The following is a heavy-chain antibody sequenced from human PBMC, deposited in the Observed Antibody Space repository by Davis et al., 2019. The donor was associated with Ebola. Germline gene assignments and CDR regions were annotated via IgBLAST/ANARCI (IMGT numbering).Heavy chain of an antibody. J-gene: IGHJ3*01. CDR2: IKQDGSEK. V-gene: IGHV3-7*03. CDR3: ARDWGRNSWYVGDGFDS. D-gene: IGHD6-13*01. CDR1: GFTFSSYW. Sequence: GGSLRLSCAASGFTFSSYWMSWVRQAPGKGLDWVANIKQDGSEKYYVDSVKGRFTISRDNAKNSLSLHMNSLRAEDTAVYYCARDWGRNSWYVGDGFDSWGQGTMVTVSS.